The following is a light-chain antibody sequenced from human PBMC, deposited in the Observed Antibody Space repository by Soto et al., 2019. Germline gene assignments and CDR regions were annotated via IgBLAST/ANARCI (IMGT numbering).Light chain of an antibody. J-gene: IGKJ5*01. Sequence: PMTQSPSSQSASVGDRVTIPFRASQTISRNLNWYQQKPGKAPKLLIYAASSLQSGVPSRFSGSGSGTDFTLAISSLQPEDFATYYCQQSDSIPITFGQGTRLEIK. CDR2: AAS. CDR3: QQSDSIPIT. CDR1: QTISRN. V-gene: IGKV1-39*01.